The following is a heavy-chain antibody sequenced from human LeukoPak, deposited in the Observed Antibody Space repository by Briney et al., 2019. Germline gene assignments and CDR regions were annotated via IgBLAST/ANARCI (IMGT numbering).Heavy chain of an antibody. CDR2: IYYSGST. J-gene: IGHJ3*01. CDR3: AKAGVRYFDSSGLYAFDF. Sequence: SETLSLTCAVSGGSISSTSYYWAWIRQPPGKGLEWIGTIYYSGSTYHNPSLKSRATLSVDTSRNQFSLGLSSVDAADTAVYYCAKAGVRYFDSSGLYAFDFWGQGTTVTVSS. D-gene: IGHD3-22*01. CDR1: GGSISSTSYY. V-gene: IGHV4-39*01.